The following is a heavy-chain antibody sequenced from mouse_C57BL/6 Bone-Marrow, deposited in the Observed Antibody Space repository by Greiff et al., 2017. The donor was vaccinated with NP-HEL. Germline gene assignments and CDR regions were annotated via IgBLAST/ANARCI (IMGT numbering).Heavy chain of an antibody. CDR1: GFTFSDYY. Sequence: EVKLVESGGGLVQPGGSLKLSCAASGFTFSDYYMYWVRQTPEKRLEWVAYISNGGGSTYYPDTVKGRFTISRDNAKNTLYLQMSRLKSEDTAMYYCARHGGQLTYYYAMDYWGQGTSVTVSS. D-gene: IGHD3-3*01. J-gene: IGHJ4*01. V-gene: IGHV5-12*01. CDR2: ISNGGGST. CDR3: ARHGGQLTYYYAMDY.